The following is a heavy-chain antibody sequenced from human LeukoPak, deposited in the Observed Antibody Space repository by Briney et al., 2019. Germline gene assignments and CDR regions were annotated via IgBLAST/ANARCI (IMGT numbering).Heavy chain of an antibody. CDR1: GFTFSAPN. J-gene: IGHJ4*02. CDR2: PKNKVNSYTT. Sequence: GGSLRLSCAASGFTFSAPNMDWVRQAPGKGLEWVARPKNKVNSYTTEYAASVKGRFTISRDDSKNSLYLQMNSLKTEDTAVYYCARVYSSSWEGAYLDNWGQGTLVTVSS. V-gene: IGHV3-72*01. CDR3: ARVYSSSWEGAYLDN. D-gene: IGHD6-13*01.